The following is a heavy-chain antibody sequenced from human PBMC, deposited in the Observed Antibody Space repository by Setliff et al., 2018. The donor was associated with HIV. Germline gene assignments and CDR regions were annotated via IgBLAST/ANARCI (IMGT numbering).Heavy chain of an antibody. CDR3: ARSDWYHGLGSHDY. D-gene: IGHD3-10*01. CDR2: IKQDGSEK. J-gene: IGHJ4*02. CDR1: GFTFSSYW. V-gene: IGHV3-7*01. Sequence: PGGSLRLSCAASGFTFSSYWMSWVRQAPGKGLEWVANIKQDGSEKYYVDSVRGRFTISRDNAKNSLYLQMNSLRVEDTALYYCARSDWYHGLGSHDYWGQGTLVTVS.